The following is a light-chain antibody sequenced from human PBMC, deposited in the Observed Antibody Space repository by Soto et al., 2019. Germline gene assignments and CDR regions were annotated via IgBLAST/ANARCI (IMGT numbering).Light chain of an antibody. Sequence: QSVLTQPASVSGSPGQSITISCTGTNSDVGGYKFVSWYQQHPGKGPKLMIYEVSNRPSGVSNRFSGSKSGKTASLSISGLQAEDEADYCCSSYTSTSAVVVFGGGTKLTLL. V-gene: IGLV2-14*01. CDR2: EVS. CDR1: NSDVGGYKF. CDR3: SSYTSTSAVVV. J-gene: IGLJ2*01.